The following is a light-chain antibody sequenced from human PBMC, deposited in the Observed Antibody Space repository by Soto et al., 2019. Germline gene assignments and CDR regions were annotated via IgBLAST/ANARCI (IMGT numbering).Light chain of an antibody. V-gene: IGLV2-14*01. CDR2: DVS. Sequence: QSVLTQPASVSGSPGQSITISCTGASSDIGAYNYVSWYQQHPGKAPKLMIYDVSKRPSGVSNRFSGSKSGNTASLTISGLQAEDEADYYCSSYTNSVTLGCVFGTGTKVTVL. CDR3: SSYTNSVTLGCV. J-gene: IGLJ1*01. CDR1: SSDIGAYNY.